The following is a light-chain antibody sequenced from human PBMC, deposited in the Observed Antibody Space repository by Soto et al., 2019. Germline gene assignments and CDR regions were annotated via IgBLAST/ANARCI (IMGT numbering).Light chain of an antibody. J-gene: IGLJ2*01. V-gene: IGLV1-47*01. CDR2: RSD. Sequence: QSVLTQPPSASGTPGQRVTISCTGTSSNIGGNHVYWYQQFPGMAPKLLMYRSDQRPTGVPDRFSGSRSGTSASLAISGLRSDDEADYYCSARDDILSCVVFGGGTKLTVL. CDR3: SARDDILSCVV. CDR1: SSNIGGNH.